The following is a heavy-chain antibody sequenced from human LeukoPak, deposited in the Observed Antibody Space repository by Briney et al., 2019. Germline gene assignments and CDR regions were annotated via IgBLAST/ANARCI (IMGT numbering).Heavy chain of an antibody. D-gene: IGHD3-22*01. CDR2: INHSGST. V-gene: IGHV4-34*01. CDR1: GGSFSNYY. Sequence: SETLSLTCAVYGGSFSNYYWTWIRQPPGKGLEWIGEINHSGSTNYNPSLKSRVTISVDTSKNQFSLKLSSVTAADTAVYYCARDRAHYYYDSSGSIGYYYYGMDVWGQGTTVTVSS. CDR3: ARDRAHYYYDSSGSIGYYYYGMDV. J-gene: IGHJ6*02.